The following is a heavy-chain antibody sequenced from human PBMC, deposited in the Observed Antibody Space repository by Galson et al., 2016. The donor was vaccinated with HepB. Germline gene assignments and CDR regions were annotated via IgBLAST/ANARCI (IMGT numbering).Heavy chain of an antibody. D-gene: IGHD3-10*01. CDR3: ARDLEKFGELFHYYGMDV. J-gene: IGHJ6*02. CDR2: ISSSSTYI. V-gene: IGHV3-21*01. CDR1: GFTFSSYS. Sequence: SLRLSCAASGFTFSSYSMNWVRQAPGKGLEWVSSISSSSTYIYYADSVRGRFTISSDNAKKSLSLQTNSLRAEDTAMYYCARDLEKFGELFHYYGMDVWGQGTTVTVSS.